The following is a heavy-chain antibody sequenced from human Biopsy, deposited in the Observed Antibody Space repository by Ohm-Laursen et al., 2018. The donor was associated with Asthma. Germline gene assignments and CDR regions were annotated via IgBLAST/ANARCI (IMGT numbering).Heavy chain of an antibody. D-gene: IGHD1-20*01. CDR3: AVLGRITNAY. CDR2: INSDGSSL. J-gene: IGHJ4*02. V-gene: IGHV3-74*01. CDR1: GFSSSTYW. Sequence: SLRLSCSASGFSSSTYWMHWVRQAPGKGLVWVARINSDGSSLSYADSVKGRFTVSRDNAKNTLYLQMNSLRGEDTAVYYCAVLGRITNAYWGQGTLVTVSS.